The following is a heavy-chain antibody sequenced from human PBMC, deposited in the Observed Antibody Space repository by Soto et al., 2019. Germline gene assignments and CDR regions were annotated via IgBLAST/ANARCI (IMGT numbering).Heavy chain of an antibody. CDR3: DKGRAYFDF. J-gene: IGHJ4*02. CDR2: ISDGDGDT. CDR1: GFTFSDYA. V-gene: IGHV3-23*01. Sequence: EVVLLQSGGDLVQPGGSLRLSCAASGFTFSDYAMTWVRQAPGKGLEWVSDISDGDGDTHYADSVRGRFVISRDNSKNTLFLEMNSLRAEDAAVYYCDKGRAYFDFWGQGSLVTVSS.